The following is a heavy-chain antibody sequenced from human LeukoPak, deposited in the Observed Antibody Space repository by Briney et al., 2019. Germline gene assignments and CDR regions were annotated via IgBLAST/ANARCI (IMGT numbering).Heavy chain of an antibody. D-gene: IGHD2-8*01. V-gene: IGHV3-15*01. CDR2: VKTKGDGGAA. J-gene: IGHJ5*02. CDR1: GITFTNAW. Sequence: GGSLRLSCAASGITFTNAWLTWVRQTPGKGLEWVGRVKTKGDGGAADYAAPVKGRFTISRDDSTKTLYLQMNSLKTEDTAVYYCTTDRMIYATNWAVSWFDPWGQGTLVTVSS. CDR3: TTDRMIYATNWAVSWFDP.